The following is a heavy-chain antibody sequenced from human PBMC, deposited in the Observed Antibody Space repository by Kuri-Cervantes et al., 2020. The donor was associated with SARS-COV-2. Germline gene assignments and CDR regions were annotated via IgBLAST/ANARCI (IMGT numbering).Heavy chain of an antibody. J-gene: IGHJ4*02. Sequence: GGSLRLSCAASGFTFSSYEMNWVRQAPGKGLEWVSYISSSGSTIYYADSVKGRFTISRDNAKNSLYLQMNSLRAEDTAVYYCAREHCSSTSCYGLDYWGQGTLVTVSS. CDR3: AREHCSSTSCYGLDY. D-gene: IGHD2-2*01. CDR2: ISSSGSTI. CDR1: GFTFSSYE. V-gene: IGHV3-48*03.